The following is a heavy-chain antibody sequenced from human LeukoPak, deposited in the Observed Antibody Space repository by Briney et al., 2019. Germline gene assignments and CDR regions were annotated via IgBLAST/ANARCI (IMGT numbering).Heavy chain of an antibody. CDR1: GFTFSRFD. CDR2: IRYDGSAK. CDR3: ATGGIGYSSTWGYFQH. J-gene: IGHJ1*01. Sequence: GGSLRLSCAASGFTFSRFDMHWVRQAPGKGLEWVAFIRYDGSAKYYADSVKGRFTISRDNSKNMLFLQMNSLTAEDTAVYYCATGGIGYSSTWGYFQHWGQGTLVTVSS. V-gene: IGHV3-30*02. D-gene: IGHD6-19*01.